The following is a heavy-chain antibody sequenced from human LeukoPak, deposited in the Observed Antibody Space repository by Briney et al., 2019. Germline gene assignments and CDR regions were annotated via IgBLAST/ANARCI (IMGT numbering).Heavy chain of an antibody. D-gene: IGHD2-21*02. V-gene: IGHV1-2*02. J-gene: IGHJ4*02. CDR1: GYTFTGYY. CDR2: INTNSGGT. CDR3: ARVDLDPLAYCGGDCYARSYFDY. Sequence: GASVKVSCKASGYTFTGYYMHWVRQAPGQGLEWMGWINTNSGGTNYAQKFQGRVTMTRDTSISTAYMELSRLRSDDTAVYYCARVDLDPLAYCGGDCYARSYFDYWGQGTLVTVSS.